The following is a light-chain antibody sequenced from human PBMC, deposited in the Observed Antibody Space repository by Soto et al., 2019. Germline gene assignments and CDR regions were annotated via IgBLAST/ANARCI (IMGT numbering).Light chain of an antibody. CDR1: QSVRSN. Sequence: VMTQSPGTLSVSPGERVTLSCRASQSVRSNLAWYQQKLGQAPRLLIYGASTKATGTPARFSGSGSGTEFTLTVSSLQSEDFAIYYCQQYNDWPPITFGQGTRLEIK. CDR2: GAS. CDR3: QQYNDWPPIT. J-gene: IGKJ5*01. V-gene: IGKV3D-15*01.